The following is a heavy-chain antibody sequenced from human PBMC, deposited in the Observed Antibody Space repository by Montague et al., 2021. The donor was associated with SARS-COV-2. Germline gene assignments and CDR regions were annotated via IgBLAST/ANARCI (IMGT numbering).Heavy chain of an antibody. Sequence: SETLSLTCTVSGVSVTDYYWSWIRQPPGKELEWVGEVLYNKGTNFNPSLKSRVAISVDTSKNQFSLRLTSVTAADTAFDYCVRHPHYDGLNGPPDFWDQGTLVTVSS. CDR3: VRHPHYDGLNGPPDF. J-gene: IGHJ4*02. D-gene: IGHD3-9*01. V-gene: IGHV4-59*08. CDR1: GVSVTDYY. CDR2: VLYNKGT.